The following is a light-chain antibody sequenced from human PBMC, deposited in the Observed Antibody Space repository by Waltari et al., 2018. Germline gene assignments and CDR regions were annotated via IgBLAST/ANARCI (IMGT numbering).Light chain of an antibody. J-gene: IGKJ1*01. CDR3: QQYQNWPRT. Sequence: EIVMTQSPATLSVSPGARAPLSCRANQTVRSNLAWYQQKPGQAPRLLIYGASTRATGIPARFSASGSGTEFTLTISALQSEDFAVYYCQQYQNWPRTFGQGTKVEIK. V-gene: IGKV3-15*01. CDR2: GAS. CDR1: QTVRSN.